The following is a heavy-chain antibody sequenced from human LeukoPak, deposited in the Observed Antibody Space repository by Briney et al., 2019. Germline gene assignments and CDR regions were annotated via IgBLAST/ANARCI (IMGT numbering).Heavy chain of an antibody. Sequence: GGSLRHSCAASRFTLSSYVMHWVRQALGKGLEYGSPICRFGGSTYYAHSVKGRFTISRDNSKNLLYLQMGSLRAEVIAVYYCARAVQDRGYFWSGYYNGWDNYYFDYWGQGTLVTVSS. CDR3: ARAVQDRGYFWSGYYNGWDNYYFDY. CDR2: ICRFGGST. J-gene: IGHJ4*02. D-gene: IGHD3-3*01. CDR1: RFTLSSYV. V-gene: IGHV3-64*01.